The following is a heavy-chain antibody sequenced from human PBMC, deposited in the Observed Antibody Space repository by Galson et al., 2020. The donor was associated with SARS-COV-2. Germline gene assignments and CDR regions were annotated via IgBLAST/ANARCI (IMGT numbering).Heavy chain of an antibody. V-gene: IGHV3-11*01. Sequence: GESLKISCAASGFTFSDYYMSWIRQAPGKGLEWVSYISSSGSTIYYADSVKGRFTISRDNAKNSLYLQMNSLRAEDTAVYYCARDKGTGRFDPWGQGTLVTVSS. CDR2: ISSSGSTI. CDR3: ARDKGTGRFDP. CDR1: GFTFSDYY. J-gene: IGHJ5*02. D-gene: IGHD2-8*02.